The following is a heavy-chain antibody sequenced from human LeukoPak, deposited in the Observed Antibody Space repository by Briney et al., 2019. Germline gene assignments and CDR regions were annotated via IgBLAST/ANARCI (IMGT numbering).Heavy chain of an antibody. D-gene: IGHD6-19*01. CDR3: ARRAAPGWGFDY. CDR1: GFTFSDYY. V-gene: IGHV3-11*01. Sequence: GGSLRLSCAVSGFTFSDYYMSWIRQAPGKGLEWVSYISSGGSTISHADSVKGRFTISRDNAENSLYLQMNSLTAEDTAVYYCARRAAPGWGFDYWGQGTLVTVSS. CDR2: ISSGGSTI. J-gene: IGHJ4*02.